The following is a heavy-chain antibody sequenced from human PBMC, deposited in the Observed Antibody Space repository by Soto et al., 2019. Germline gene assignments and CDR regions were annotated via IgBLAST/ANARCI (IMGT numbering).Heavy chain of an antibody. J-gene: IGHJ4*02. V-gene: IGHV4-4*07. Sequence: QVQLQESGPGLVKPSETLSLTCTVSGGSIREYYWSWIRQPAGEGLEWIGRIYSSGSTNYNPSLRGRAAMSVDTSKNQFSLKLTSVTAADTAVYYCARHGVGLDYWGQGALVTVTS. CDR2: IYSSGST. CDR1: GGSIREYY. D-gene: IGHD2-15*01. CDR3: ARHGVGLDY.